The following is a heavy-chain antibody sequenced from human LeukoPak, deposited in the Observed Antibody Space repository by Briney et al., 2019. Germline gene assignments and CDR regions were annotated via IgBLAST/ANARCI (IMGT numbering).Heavy chain of an antibody. J-gene: IGHJ4*02. CDR1: GGSFSGYY. D-gene: IGHD6-13*01. Sequence: SETLSLTCAVYGGSFSGYYWSWIRQPPGKGLEWIGEINHSGSTNSNPSLKSRVTISVDTSKNQFSLKLSSVTAADTAVYYCASDGGGIAAAGYFDYWGQGTLVTVSS. CDR3: ASDGGGIAAAGYFDY. V-gene: IGHV4-34*01. CDR2: INHSGST.